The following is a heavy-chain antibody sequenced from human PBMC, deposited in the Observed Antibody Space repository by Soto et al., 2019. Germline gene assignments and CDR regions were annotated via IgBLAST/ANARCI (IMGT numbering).Heavy chain of an antibody. J-gene: IGHJ6*02. CDR3: ARQSITIFGVVITSYYYYGMDV. CDR2: IIPIFGTA. Sequence: ASVKVSCKASGGTFSSYAISWVRQAPGQGLEWMGGIIPIFGTANYAQKFQGRVTITADESTSTAYMELSSLRSEDTAVYYCARQSITIFGVVITSYYYYGMDVWGQGTTVTSP. D-gene: IGHD3-3*01. V-gene: IGHV1-69*13. CDR1: GGTFSSYA.